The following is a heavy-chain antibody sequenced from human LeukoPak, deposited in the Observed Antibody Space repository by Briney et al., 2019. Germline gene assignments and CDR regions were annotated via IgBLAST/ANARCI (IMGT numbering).Heavy chain of an antibody. CDR2: IKTDGSEK. V-gene: IGHV3-7*03. D-gene: IGHD3-10*02. Sequence: GGSLRLSCAASGFIFSNYWMGWVRQAPGKGLESLANIKTDGSEKYYVDSVKGRFSISRDNAKSSLYLQMNSLRAEDTAVYYCLSAVRGSSFAICGQGTEVTVSS. CDR3: LSAVRGSSFAI. J-gene: IGHJ3*02. CDR1: GFIFSNYW.